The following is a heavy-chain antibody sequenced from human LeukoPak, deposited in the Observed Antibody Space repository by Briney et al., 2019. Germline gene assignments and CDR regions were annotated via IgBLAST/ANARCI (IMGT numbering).Heavy chain of an antibody. CDR2: IKHDGSEK. V-gene: IGHV3-7*01. CDR1: GFTFSSYW. J-gene: IGHJ4*02. CDR3: ASATAGLWSQQNDH. D-gene: IGHD3-10*01. Sequence: GGALRLSCAASGFTFSSYWMSWVRQAPGKGLEWVANIKHDGSEKYYVDSVKGRFTISRDNAKNSLDLQMNSLRAEDTAVYYCASATAGLWSQQNDHWGQGILVTVSS.